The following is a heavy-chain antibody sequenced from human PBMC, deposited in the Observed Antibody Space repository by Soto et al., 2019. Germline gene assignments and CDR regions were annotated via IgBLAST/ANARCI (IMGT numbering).Heavy chain of an antibody. V-gene: IGHV4-39*02. CDR2: IYYGGST. J-gene: IGHJ4*02. CDR3: ASEIQKKRGYPSSYFDF. CDR1: GGSIRNSNYN. Sequence: SETLSLTCTVSGGSIRNSNYNWCLIRQPPGKGLEWIGSIYYGGSTYYNPSLKSRVTISVDTSNNQFSLKLSSLTAADTAIYFCASEIQKKRGYPSSYFDFWGQGTLVTVSS. D-gene: IGHD6-6*01.